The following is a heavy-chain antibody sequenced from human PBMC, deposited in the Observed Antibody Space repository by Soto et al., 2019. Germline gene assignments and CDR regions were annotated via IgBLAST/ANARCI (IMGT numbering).Heavy chain of an antibody. V-gene: IGHV1-8*01. D-gene: IGHD1-26*01. CDR3: ARGVSAGVDY. Sequence: QVQLVQSGAEVREPGASVKVSCKASGYSFTSLDINWVRQTAGQGLEWMGWMQPSTGRTGYAQKFPGRVTMTRETSINTAYMALTTLTSDDTAFYYCARGVSAGVDYWGQGTLVTVSS. CDR1: GYSFTSLD. J-gene: IGHJ4*02. CDR2: MQPSTGRT.